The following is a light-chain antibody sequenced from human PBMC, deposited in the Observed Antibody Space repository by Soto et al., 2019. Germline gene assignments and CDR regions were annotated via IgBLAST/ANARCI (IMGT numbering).Light chain of an antibody. CDR1: QSVSSSY. CDR2: DAS. Sequence: EIVLTQSPATLSWSPGERATLSCGASQSVSSSYLAWYQQKHGLAPRLLIYDASSRATGIPDGFSGSGSGTGFTLTIRRLEPEEFGLYSCQQYGSSPYTFGQETKLEIK. V-gene: IGKV3D-20*01. J-gene: IGKJ2*01. CDR3: QQYGSSPYT.